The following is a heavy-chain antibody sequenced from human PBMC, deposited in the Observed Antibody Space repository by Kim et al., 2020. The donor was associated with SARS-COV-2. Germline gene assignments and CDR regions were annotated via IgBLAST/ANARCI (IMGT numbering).Heavy chain of an antibody. D-gene: IGHD4-17*01. Sequence: GGSLRLSCAASGFTFSSYSMNWVRQAPGKGLEWVSYISSSSSTIYYADSVKGRFTISRDNAKNSLYLQMNSLRDEDTAVYYCARAPYGALTQGSFDIWGQGTMVTVSS. CDR2: ISSSSSTI. J-gene: IGHJ3*02. CDR3: ARAPYGALTQGSFDI. CDR1: GFTFSSYS. V-gene: IGHV3-48*02.